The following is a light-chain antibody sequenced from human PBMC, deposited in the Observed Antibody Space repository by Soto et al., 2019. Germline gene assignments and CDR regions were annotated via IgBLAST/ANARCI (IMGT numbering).Light chain of an antibody. J-gene: IGKJ1*01. Sequence: EIALTQSPDTLSVSPGEKATLSWRASQSVSSNLAWDQQKPGQAPRLLIYGASTRATGIPARFSGSGSGTEFTLTISNLQSEDFAVYYCQQRSDWPWTFGQGTKVDI. CDR3: QQRSDWPWT. CDR1: QSVSSN. CDR2: GAS. V-gene: IGKV3-15*01.